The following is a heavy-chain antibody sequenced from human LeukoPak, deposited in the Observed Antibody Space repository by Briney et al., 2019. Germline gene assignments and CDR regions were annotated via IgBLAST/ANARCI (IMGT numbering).Heavy chain of an antibody. CDR1: GFTFSSYA. Sequence: GGSLRLSCAASGFTFSSYAMSWVRQAPGKGLEWVSAISGSGGSTYYADSVKGRFTISRDNSKNTLYLQMNSLRAEDTAVYYCARGASSSGFSDAFDVWGQGTKVTVSS. J-gene: IGHJ3*01. D-gene: IGHD3-22*01. CDR2: ISGSGGST. V-gene: IGHV3-23*01. CDR3: ARGASSSGFSDAFDV.